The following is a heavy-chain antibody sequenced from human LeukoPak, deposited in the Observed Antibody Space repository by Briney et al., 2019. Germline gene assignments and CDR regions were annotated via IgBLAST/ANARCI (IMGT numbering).Heavy chain of an antibody. J-gene: IGHJ5*02. CDR1: GFTFSSYG. CDR2: ISYDGSNK. CDR3: AKESGVWGSYP. D-gene: IGHD3-16*01. Sequence: PGGSLRLSCAASGFTFSSYGMHWVRQAPGKGLEWVAVISYDGSNKYYADSVKGRFTISRDNSKNTLYLQMNSLRAEDTAVYYCAKESGVWGSYPWGQGTLVTVSS. V-gene: IGHV3-30*18.